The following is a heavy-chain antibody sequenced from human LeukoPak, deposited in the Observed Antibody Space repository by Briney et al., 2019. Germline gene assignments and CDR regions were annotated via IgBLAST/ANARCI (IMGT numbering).Heavy chain of an antibody. CDR2: ISGRGGST. CDR3: AKDLTLKGATSVSFDY. J-gene: IGHJ4*02. D-gene: IGHD1-26*01. V-gene: IGHV3-23*01. Sequence: GGSLRLSCAASGFTLSSYAMSWVRQAPGKGLEWVSAISGRGGSTYYADSVKGRFTISRDNSKNTLYLQMNSLRAEDTAVYYCAKDLTLKGATSVSFDYWGQGTLVTVSS. CDR1: GFTLSSYA.